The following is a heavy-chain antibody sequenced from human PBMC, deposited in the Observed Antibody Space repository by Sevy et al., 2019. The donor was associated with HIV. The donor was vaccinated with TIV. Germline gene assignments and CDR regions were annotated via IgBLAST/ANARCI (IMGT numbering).Heavy chain of an antibody. V-gene: IGHV3-53*01. D-gene: IGHD2-21*02. J-gene: IGHJ6*02. Sequence: GGSLRLSCAASGFIVNSNYMSWVRQAPGKGLERGSVTYSGGRTYTADSVKGRFTISRDNSKNTLYLQMNSLRAEDTAVYYCARVLGRDSGYGMDVWGQGTTVTVSS. CDR1: GFIVNSNY. CDR3: ARVLGRDSGYGMDV. CDR2: TYSGGRT.